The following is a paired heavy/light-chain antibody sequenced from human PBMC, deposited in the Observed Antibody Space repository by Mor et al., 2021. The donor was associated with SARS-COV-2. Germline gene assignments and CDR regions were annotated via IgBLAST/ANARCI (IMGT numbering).Heavy chain of an antibody. Sequence: QEQLVESGGGVVQPGRSLRLSCEAFGFTLSQYGVHWVRQAPGKGLEWVADIWAAGNKKYFADSVKGRVTISRDTYKNTVYLQMSSLSADDTAVYYCARDSDTTASHWYFDLWGRGTLVTVSS. CDR2: IWAAGNKK. D-gene: IGHD1-26*01. V-gene: IGHV3-33*01. J-gene: IGHJ2*01. CDR3: ARDSDTTASHWYFDL. CDR1: GFTLSQYG.
Light chain of an antibody. J-gene: IGLJ3*02. V-gene: IGLV3-19*01. CDR1: SLRRYY. Sequence: SSELTQDPAVSVALGQTVRIACQGDSLRRYYASWYQQKPGQAPVLVIYARTNRPSGIPERFSGSSSGNIASLTITGAQAEDEADYYCSSRDSSGDLLVFGGGTKLTVL. CDR3: SSRDSSGDLLV. CDR2: ART.